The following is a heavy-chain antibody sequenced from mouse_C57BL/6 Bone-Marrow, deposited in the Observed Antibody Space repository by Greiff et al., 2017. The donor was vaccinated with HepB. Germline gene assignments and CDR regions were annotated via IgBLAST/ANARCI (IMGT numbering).Heavy chain of an antibody. CDR2: IYPGSGNT. Sequence: VKLMESGAELVRPGASVKLSCKASGYTFTDYYINWVKQRPGQGLEWIARIYPGSGNTYYNEKFKGKATFTADTSSNTAYMQLSSLTTEDSAIYYCARDTYYGSSYDYAMDYWGQGTSVTVSS. D-gene: IGHD1-1*01. V-gene: IGHV1-76*01. CDR1: GYTFTDYY. CDR3: ARDTYYGSSYDYAMDY. J-gene: IGHJ4*01.